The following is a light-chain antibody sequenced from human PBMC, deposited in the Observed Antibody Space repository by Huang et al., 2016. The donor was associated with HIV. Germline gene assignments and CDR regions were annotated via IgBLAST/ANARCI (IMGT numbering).Light chain of an antibody. Sequence: EIVLTQSPGTLSLSPGERATLSCRASQSISSSSLAWYLQKPGQAPTLLIHGASTRATDIPDRFRGSGSGTDFTLTISRLEPEDFAVYYCHQYGSPPFTFGPGTKVDIK. CDR1: QSISSSS. V-gene: IGKV3-20*01. CDR3: HQYGSPPFT. CDR2: GAS. J-gene: IGKJ3*01.